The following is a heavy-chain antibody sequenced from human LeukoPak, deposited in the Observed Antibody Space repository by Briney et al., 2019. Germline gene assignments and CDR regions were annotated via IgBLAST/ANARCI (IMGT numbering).Heavy chain of an antibody. Sequence: PGGSLRLSCAASGFTFSSYAMSWGRQAPGKGLEWVSAISGSGGSTYYADSVKGRFTISRDNSKNTLYLQMNSLRAEDTAGYYCAKRRYCSSTSCSGFDYWGQGTLVTVSS. CDR1: GFTFSSYA. J-gene: IGHJ4*02. CDR3: AKRRYCSSTSCSGFDY. V-gene: IGHV3-23*01. D-gene: IGHD2-2*01. CDR2: ISGSGGST.